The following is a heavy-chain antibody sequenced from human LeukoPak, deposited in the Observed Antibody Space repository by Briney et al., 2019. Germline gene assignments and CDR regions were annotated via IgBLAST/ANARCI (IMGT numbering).Heavy chain of an antibody. CDR3: ARDGAAAAGTEPHFDY. Sequence: SETLSLTCTVSGGSVSSGSYYWSWIRQPPGKGLEWIGYIYYSGSTNYNLSLKSRVTISVDTSKNQFSLKLSSVTAADTAVYYCARDGAAAAGTEPHFDYWGQGTLVTVSS. CDR1: GGSVSSGSYY. D-gene: IGHD6-13*01. V-gene: IGHV4-61*01. J-gene: IGHJ4*02. CDR2: IYYSGST.